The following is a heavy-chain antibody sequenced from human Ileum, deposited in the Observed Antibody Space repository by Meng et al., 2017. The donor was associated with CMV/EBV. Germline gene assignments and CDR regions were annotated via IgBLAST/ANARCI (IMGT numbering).Heavy chain of an antibody. V-gene: IGHV4-30-4*08. CDR1: GASISSGDYY. D-gene: IGHD6-13*01. Sequence: QGPVQEVGPGLVKTSQTLYISCTVSGASISSGDYYWSWIRQPPGKGLEWIGYIFFSGNTYYNPSLNNRVIISIDTPRNQFSLKVDSVTAADTAVYYCARFRIAALGNLFDPWGHGTLVTVSS. CDR3: ARFRIAALGNLFDP. J-gene: IGHJ5*02. CDR2: IFFSGNT.